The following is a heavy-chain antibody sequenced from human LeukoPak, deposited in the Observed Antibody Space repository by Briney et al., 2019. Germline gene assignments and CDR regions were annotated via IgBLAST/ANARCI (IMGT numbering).Heavy chain of an antibody. CDR3: ARGYYGSGSYSSMDV. Sequence: GASVKVSCRASGSTFTSYGFTWVRQAPGQGLEWMGWISAYDGNTNSAQKFQGRVTMTTDTSTSTAYMELRSLRSDDTAVYYCARGYYGSGSYSSMDVWGKGTTVTVSS. J-gene: IGHJ6*03. V-gene: IGHV1-18*01. D-gene: IGHD3-10*01. CDR1: GSTFTSYG. CDR2: ISAYDGNT.